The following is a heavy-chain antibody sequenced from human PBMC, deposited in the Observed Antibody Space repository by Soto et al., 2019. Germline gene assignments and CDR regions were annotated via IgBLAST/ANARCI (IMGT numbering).Heavy chain of an antibody. CDR3: ARAHYSYGYLFDY. J-gene: IGHJ4*02. V-gene: IGHV3-48*02. CDR1: GFTFSSYS. Sequence: GGSLSLACAASGFTFSSYSMNWVRQAPGKGLEWVSYITSSSNTIYYADFVKGRFTISRDNAKNSLYLQMNSLRDEDTAVYYCARAHYSYGYLFDYWGQGTLVTVSS. D-gene: IGHD5-18*01. CDR2: ITSSSNTI.